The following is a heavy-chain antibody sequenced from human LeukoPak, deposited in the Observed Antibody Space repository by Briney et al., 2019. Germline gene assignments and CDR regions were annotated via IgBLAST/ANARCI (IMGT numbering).Heavy chain of an antibody. D-gene: IGHD3-3*01. CDR1: GGSISSDY. CDR2: IYTNEST. J-gene: IGHJ5*02. V-gene: IGHV4-4*07. CDR3: ARGVRRGITIFGVVGGWFDP. Sequence: PSETLSLTCTVSGGSISSDYWSWIRQPAGKGLERIGRIYTNESTNYNPSLKSRVTMSVDTSKNQLSLKMISVTDADTAVYYCARGVRRGITIFGVVGGWFDPWGQGTLVTVSS.